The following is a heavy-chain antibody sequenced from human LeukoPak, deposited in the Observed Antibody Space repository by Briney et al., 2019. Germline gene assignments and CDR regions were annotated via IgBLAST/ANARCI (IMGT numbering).Heavy chain of an antibody. J-gene: IGHJ4*02. CDR3: ARLATNGGYGY. D-gene: IGHD5-12*01. V-gene: IGHV3-21*01. CDR2: ISSSSSYI. Sequence: GGSLRLSCVASGFTFDTYDMNWVRQAPGKGLEWVSSISSSSSYIYYAGSVKGRFTISRDNAKNSLYLQMNSLRTEDTAVYYCARLATNGGYGYWGQGTLVTVSS. CDR1: GFTFDTYD.